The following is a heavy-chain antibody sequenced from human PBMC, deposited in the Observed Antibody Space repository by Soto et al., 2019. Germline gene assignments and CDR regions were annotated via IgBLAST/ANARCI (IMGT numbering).Heavy chain of an antibody. V-gene: IGHV4-59*02. Sequence: PSETLSLTCTVSGGSVSNYYWSWIRQPPGKGLEWIGYMYHSGSSNYNPSLKRRVTISVDTSKNQVSLEVTSVIAADTAVYYCANVIAGSGDPYYFDYWGQGTLVTVSS. CDR2: MYHSGSS. D-gene: IGHD3-10*01. CDR1: GGSVSNYY. CDR3: ANVIAGSGDPYYFDY. J-gene: IGHJ4*02.